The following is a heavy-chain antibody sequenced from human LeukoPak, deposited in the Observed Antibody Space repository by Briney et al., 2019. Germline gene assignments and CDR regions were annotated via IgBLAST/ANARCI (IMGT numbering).Heavy chain of an antibody. V-gene: IGHV3-48*01. CDR1: GFTFSSCS. CDR2: ISSTSSTI. Sequence: GGSLRLSCAGSGFTFSSCSMNWVRQAPGKGLEWISYISSTSSTIYYADSVKGRFTISSDNAKNSLYLQMNSLRAEDTAVYYCARSLLWALDYWGQGTLVTVSS. CDR3: ARSLLWALDY. D-gene: IGHD1-26*01. J-gene: IGHJ4*02.